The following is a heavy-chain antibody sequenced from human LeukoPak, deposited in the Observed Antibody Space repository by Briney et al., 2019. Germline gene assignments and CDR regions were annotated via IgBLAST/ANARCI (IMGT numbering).Heavy chain of an antibody. CDR3: ARGEWELLQGYYFDY. D-gene: IGHD1-26*01. V-gene: IGHV3-48*04. J-gene: IGHJ4*02. CDR2: ISSSSSTI. CDR1: GFTFSSYS. Sequence: GSLILSCAASGFTFSSYSMNWVRQAPGKGLEWVSYISSSSSTIYYADSVKGRFTISRDNAKNSLYLQMNSLRAEDTAVYYCARGEWELLQGYYFDYWGQGTLVTVSS.